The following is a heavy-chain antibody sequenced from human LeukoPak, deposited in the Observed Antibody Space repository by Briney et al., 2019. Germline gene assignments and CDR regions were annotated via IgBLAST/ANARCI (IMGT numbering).Heavy chain of an antibody. CDR2: ISGSGGST. V-gene: IGHV3-23*01. CDR3: AKSIKDCGGDCYLKLYYFDY. J-gene: IGHJ4*02. Sequence: PGGSLRLSCAASGFTFSSYAMSWVRQAPGKGLEGVSAISGSGGSTYYADSVKGRFTISRDNSKNTLYLQMNSLRAEDTAVYYCAKSIKDCGGDCYLKLYYFDYWGQGTLVTVSS. D-gene: IGHD2-21*02. CDR1: GFTFSSYA.